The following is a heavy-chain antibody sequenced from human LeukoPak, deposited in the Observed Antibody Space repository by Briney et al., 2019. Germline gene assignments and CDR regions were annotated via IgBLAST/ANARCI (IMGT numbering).Heavy chain of an antibody. J-gene: IGHJ6*04. V-gene: IGHV1-18*04. CDR2: ISAYNGNT. D-gene: IGHD2-2*01. Sequence: ASVKVSSKASGYTFTSYGISWVRQAPGQGLEWMGWISAYNGNTNYAQKLQGRVTMTTDTSTSTAYMELRSLRSDDTAVYYCARDAEYQLLLEYAMDVWGKGTTVTVSS. CDR3: ARDAEYQLLLEYAMDV. CDR1: GYTFTSYG.